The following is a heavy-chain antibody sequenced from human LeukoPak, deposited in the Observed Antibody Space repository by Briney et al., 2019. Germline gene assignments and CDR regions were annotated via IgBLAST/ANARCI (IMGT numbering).Heavy chain of an antibody. CDR1: GFTFSSYA. J-gene: IGHJ4*02. D-gene: IGHD3-3*01. Sequence: GGSLRLSCAASGFTFSSYAMHWVRQAPGKGLEWVAVISYDGSNKYYADSAKGGFTISRDNSKNTLYLQMNSLRAEDTAVYYCATPYYDFWSGYYPYFDYWGQGTLVTVSS. CDR2: ISYDGSNK. V-gene: IGHV3-30*04. CDR3: ATPYYDFWSGYYPYFDY.